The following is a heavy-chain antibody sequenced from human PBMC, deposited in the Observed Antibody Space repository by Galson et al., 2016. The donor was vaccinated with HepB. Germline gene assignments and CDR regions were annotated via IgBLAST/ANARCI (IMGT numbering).Heavy chain of an antibody. CDR3: ARDEGFYNGMDV. CDR1: SDPVTSGTYY. Sequence: ETLSLTCTVSSDPVTSGTYYWSWIRQSPGKRLDWIGYIHDSGNTNYNPSIKSRVTISRDTSKNQFFLELTSVTAADTAVYYCARDEGFYNGMDVWGQGTTVTVAS. D-gene: IGHD2-2*02. CDR2: IHDSGNT. J-gene: IGHJ6*02. V-gene: IGHV4-61*01.